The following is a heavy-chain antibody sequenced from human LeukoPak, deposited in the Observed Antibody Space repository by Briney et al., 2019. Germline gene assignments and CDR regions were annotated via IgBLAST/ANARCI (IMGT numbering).Heavy chain of an antibody. Sequence: ASVKVSCKASGYTFISYAMHWVRQAPGQRLEWMGWINAGNGDTKYSQKFQGRVTITRDTSASTAYMELSSLRSEDTAVYYCARVYCSSTSCHYHFDYWGQGTLVTVSS. D-gene: IGHD2-2*01. J-gene: IGHJ4*02. CDR2: INAGNGDT. CDR3: ARVYCSSTSCHYHFDY. V-gene: IGHV1-3*01. CDR1: GYTFISYA.